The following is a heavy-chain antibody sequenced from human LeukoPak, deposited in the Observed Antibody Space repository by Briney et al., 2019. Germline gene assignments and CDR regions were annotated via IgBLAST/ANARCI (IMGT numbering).Heavy chain of an antibody. CDR2: IYYSGST. CDR3: ARARLPAVAGTYFDY. J-gene: IGHJ4*02. D-gene: IGHD6-19*01. CDR1: GGSISSYY. V-gene: IGHV4-59*01. Sequence: SETLSLTCTVSGGSISSYYWSWIRQPPGKGLEWIGYIYYSGSTNYNPSLKSRVTISVDTSKNQFSLKLSSVTAADTAVYYCARARLPAVAGTYFDYWGQGTLVTVSS.